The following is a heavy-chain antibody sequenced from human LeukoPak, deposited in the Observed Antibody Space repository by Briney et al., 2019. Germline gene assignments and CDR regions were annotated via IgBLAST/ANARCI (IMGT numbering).Heavy chain of an antibody. V-gene: IGHV4-39*07. J-gene: IGHJ5*02. CDR3: AREDRKGFVP. CDR2: IHYSGST. CDR1: GGSISSSSYY. Sequence: PSETLSLTCTVSGGSISSSSYYWGWIRQPPGKGLEWIGSIHYSGSTNYNPSLTSRVTITEDTSKNQFSLNLSSVSAPDTVVFFCAREDRKGFVPLGQGALVTVSS.